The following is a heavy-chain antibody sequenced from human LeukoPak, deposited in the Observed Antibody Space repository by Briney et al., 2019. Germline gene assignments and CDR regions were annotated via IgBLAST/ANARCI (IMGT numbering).Heavy chain of an antibody. CDR3: ARLSSCTPAYAFDI. CDR2: IYYSGST. D-gene: IGHD2-15*01. Sequence: SETLSLTCTVSGGSISSYYWNWVRQPPGKGLEWIGYIYYSGSTNYNPSLKSRVTISVDTSKNQFSLKLSSVTAADTAVYYCARLSSCTPAYAFDIWGQGTMVTVPS. V-gene: IGHV4-59*08. CDR1: GGSISSYY. J-gene: IGHJ3*02.